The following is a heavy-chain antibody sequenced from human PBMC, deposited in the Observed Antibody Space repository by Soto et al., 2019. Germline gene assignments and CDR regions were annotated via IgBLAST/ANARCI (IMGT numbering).Heavy chain of an antibody. CDR1: GASISSSTYY. J-gene: IGHJ5*01. CDR3: ARHAAQNRYCSGGNCYNWFDP. V-gene: IGHV4-39*01. Sequence: SETLSLTCTVSGASISSSTYYWGWIRQPPGKGLEWIGSVYYSGTTYFNPSLKSRVTISVDTSKNQFSLKLSSVTAADTAVFYCARHAAQNRYCSGGNCYNWFDPWGQGTLVTVSS. D-gene: IGHD2-15*01. CDR2: VYYSGTT.